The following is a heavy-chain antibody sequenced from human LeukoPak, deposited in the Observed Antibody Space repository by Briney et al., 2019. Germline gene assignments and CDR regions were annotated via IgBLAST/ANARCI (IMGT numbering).Heavy chain of an antibody. D-gene: IGHD1-26*01. J-gene: IGHJ4*02. Sequence: PGGTLRLSCAASEFTFKNYWMHWVRQAPGKGLVWVSSINSDGSHTDYADSVKGRFTISRDNAKNALYLQMNSLRAEDTAVYYCASHSTFVGGATESIDYWGQGTLVTVSS. CDR1: EFTFKNYW. V-gene: IGHV3-74*01. CDR2: INSDGSHT. CDR3: ASHSTFVGGATESIDY.